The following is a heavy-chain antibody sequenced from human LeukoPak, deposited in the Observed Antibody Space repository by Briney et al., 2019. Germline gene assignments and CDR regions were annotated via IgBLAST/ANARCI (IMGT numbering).Heavy chain of an antibody. D-gene: IGHD3-16*01. CDR1: GFTFSSYS. V-gene: IGHV3-21*01. CDR2: ISSSSSYI. J-gene: IGHJ6*02. Sequence: GGSLRLSCAASGFTFSSYSMNWVRQAPGKGLEWVSSISSSSSYIYYADSVKGRFTISRDNAKNSLYLQMNSLRAEDTAVYYCARALQLGEDYYYYGMDVWGQGTTVTVSS. CDR3: ARALQLGEDYYYYGMDV.